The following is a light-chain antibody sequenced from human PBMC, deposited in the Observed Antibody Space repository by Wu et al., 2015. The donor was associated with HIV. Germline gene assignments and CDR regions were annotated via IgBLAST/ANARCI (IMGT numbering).Light chain of an antibody. CDR2: GAS. CDR3: QQYGSSSWT. V-gene: IGKV3-20*01. CDR1: QSVSSSY. J-gene: IGKJ1*01. Sequence: EIVLTQSPGTPSLSPGERATLSCRASQSVSSSYLAWYQQKPGQAPRLPIYGASSRATGIPDRFSGSGSGTDFTLTISRLEPEDFAVYYCQQYGSSSWTFGQGTKVEIK.